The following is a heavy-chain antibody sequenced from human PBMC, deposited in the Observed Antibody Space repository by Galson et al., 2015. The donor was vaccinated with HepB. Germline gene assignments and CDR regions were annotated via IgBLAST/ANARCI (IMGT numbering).Heavy chain of an antibody. CDR1: GFNFSDFW. CDR2: ISPDGRP. J-gene: IGHJ4*02. V-gene: IGHV3-74*01. CDR3: ARDIIGVVKAAPPSLDL. D-gene: IGHD2/OR15-2a*01. Sequence: SLRLSCAAAGFNFSDFWMHWVRQVPTKGLVWVARISPDGRPGYAASVKGRFTLSRDNGKSTLYLRLTSLREDDAGMYYCARDIIGVVKAAPPSLDLWGQGTQVTVS.